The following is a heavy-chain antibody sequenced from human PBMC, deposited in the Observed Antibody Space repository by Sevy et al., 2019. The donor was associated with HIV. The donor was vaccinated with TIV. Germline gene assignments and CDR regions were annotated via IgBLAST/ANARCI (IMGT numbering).Heavy chain of an antibody. CDR1: GFTFSSYS. D-gene: IGHD3-3*01. CDR2: ISSSSSYI. Sequence: GGSLRLSCAASGFTFSSYSMNWVRQAPGKGPEWVSSISSSSSYIYYADSVKGRFTISRDNAKNSLYLQMNSLRAEDTAVYYCARDPPGVGTAWGSYGMDVWGQGTTVTVSS. J-gene: IGHJ6*02. CDR3: ARDPPGVGTAWGSYGMDV. V-gene: IGHV3-21*01.